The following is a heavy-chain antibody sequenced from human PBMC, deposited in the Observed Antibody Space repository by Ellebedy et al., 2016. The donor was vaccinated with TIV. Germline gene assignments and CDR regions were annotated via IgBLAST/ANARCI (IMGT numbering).Heavy chain of an antibody. CDR1: GFTFSSYS. D-gene: IGHD6-19*01. J-gene: IGHJ4*02. Sequence: PGGSLRLSCAASGFTFSSYSMNWVRQAPGKGLEWVSYISSSSSTIYYADSVKGRFTISRDNAKNSLYLQMNSLRDEDTAVYYCARVDSSGWYKASDYWGQGTLVTVSS. CDR3: ARVDSSGWYKASDY. V-gene: IGHV3-48*02. CDR2: ISSSSSTI.